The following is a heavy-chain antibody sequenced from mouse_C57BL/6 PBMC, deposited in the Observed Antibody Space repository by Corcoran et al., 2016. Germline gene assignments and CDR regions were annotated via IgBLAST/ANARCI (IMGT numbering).Heavy chain of an antibody. CDR3: AAGYGSSYDAMDY. J-gene: IGHJ4*01. D-gene: IGHD1-1*01. V-gene: IGHV1-76*01. Sequence: QVQLKQSGAELVRPGASVKLSCKASGYTFTDYYINWVKQRPGQGLEWIARIYPGSGNTYYNEKFKGKATLTAEKSSSTAYMQLSSLTSEDSAVYFCAAGYGSSYDAMDYWGQGTSVTVSS. CDR1: GYTFTDYY. CDR2: IYPGSGNT.